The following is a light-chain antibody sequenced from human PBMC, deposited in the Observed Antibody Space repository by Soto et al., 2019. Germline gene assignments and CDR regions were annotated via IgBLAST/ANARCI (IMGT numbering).Light chain of an antibody. CDR3: SSYTTSNTSV. CDR1: SSDVGGYNY. V-gene: IGLV2-14*01. J-gene: IGLJ1*01. Sequence: QSVLTQPASVSGYPGQSITISCTGRSSDVGGYNYVSWYQQHPGKAPKFMIYEVSRRPSGVSNRFSGSKSGNTASLTVSGLQVEDEAHYYCSSYTTSNTSVFGTGTKVTVL. CDR2: EVS.